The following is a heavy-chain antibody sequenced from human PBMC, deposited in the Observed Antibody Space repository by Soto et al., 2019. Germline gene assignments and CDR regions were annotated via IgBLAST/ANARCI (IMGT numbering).Heavy chain of an antibody. V-gene: IGHV3-23*01. CDR2: SSATGSGR. J-gene: IGHJ4*02. CDR3: AKDRRAGGNYGFYSDF. D-gene: IGHD1-7*01. Sequence: EVQLLESGGGLVQPGGSLTLSCAASGFTFSSYGMTWDRQAPGKWLEWVSFSSATGSGRYYADSVKGRFTISRDNSKNTLYLQMSSLRADDTAVYYCAKDRRAGGNYGFYSDFWGQGALVIVSS. CDR1: GFTFSSYG.